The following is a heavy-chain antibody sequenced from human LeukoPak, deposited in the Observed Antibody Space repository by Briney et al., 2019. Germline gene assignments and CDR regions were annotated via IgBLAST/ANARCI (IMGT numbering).Heavy chain of an antibody. J-gene: IGHJ5*02. CDR3: ARLGLPSGDWFDP. CDR1: GGSLSIYY. CDR2: IYTSGST. D-gene: IGHD2-15*01. V-gene: IGHV4-4*07. Sequence: SETLSLTCTVSGGSLSIYYWSWIRQPAGKGLEWIGRIYTSGSTNYNPSLKSRVAMSVDTSKNQFSLKLSSVAAADTAVYYCARLGLPSGDWFDPWGQGTLVTVSS.